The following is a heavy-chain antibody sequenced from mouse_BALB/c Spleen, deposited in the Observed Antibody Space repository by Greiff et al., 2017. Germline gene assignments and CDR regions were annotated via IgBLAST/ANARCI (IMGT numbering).Heavy chain of an antibody. CDR1: GFSLTSYG. J-gene: IGHJ3*01. Sequence: VKLVESGPSLVQPSQSLSITCTVSGFSLTSYGVHWVRQSPGKGLEWLGVIWRGGSTDYNAAFMSRLSITKDNSKSQVFFKMNSLQADDTAIYYCAKGYDGGPWFAYWGQGTLVTVSA. CDR3: AKGYDGGPWFAY. D-gene: IGHD2-14*01. V-gene: IGHV2-5-1*01. CDR2: IWRGGST.